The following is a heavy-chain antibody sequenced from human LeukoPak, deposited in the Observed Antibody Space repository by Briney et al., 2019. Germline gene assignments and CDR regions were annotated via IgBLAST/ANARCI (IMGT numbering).Heavy chain of an antibody. V-gene: IGHV4-30-4*01. Sequence: SETLPLTCTVSGGSISSGDYYWSWIRQPPGKGLEWIGYIYYSGSTYYNPSLKSRVTISVDTSKNQFSLKLRSVTAADTAVYYCAVLRGYYPTNWFDPWGQGTLVTVSS. CDR3: AVLRGYYPTNWFDP. CDR2: IYYSGST. J-gene: IGHJ5*02. CDR1: GGSISSGDYY. D-gene: IGHD3-22*01.